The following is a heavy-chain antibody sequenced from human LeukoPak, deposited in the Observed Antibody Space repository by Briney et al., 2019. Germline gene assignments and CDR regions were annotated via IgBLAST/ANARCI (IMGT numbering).Heavy chain of an antibody. V-gene: IGHV3-7*01. CDR1: GFTFSGSA. CDR2: IKQDGSEK. Sequence: GGSLRLSCAASGFTFSGSAMHWVRQAPGKGLEWVANIKQDGSEKYYVDSVKGRFTISRDNAKNSLYLQMNSLRAEDTAVYYCARGTMFPYYFDYWGQGTLVTVSS. CDR3: ARGTMFPYYFDY. J-gene: IGHJ4*02. D-gene: IGHD3-10*02.